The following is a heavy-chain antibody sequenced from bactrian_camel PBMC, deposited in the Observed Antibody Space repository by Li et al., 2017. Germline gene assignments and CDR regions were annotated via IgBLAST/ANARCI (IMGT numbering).Heavy chain of an antibody. CDR2: LDSDGGL. Sequence: VQLVESGGGSVRAGEDLRLTCAASGAFEEPFSTLCMAWFRQAPGKERERVAALDSDGGLSYADSVKGRFTISRDNDKNTLDLQMMSLKFEDTATYFCAAAFFSPGPFGCADYEFDYWGQGTQVTVS. CDR1: GAFEEPFSTLC. V-gene: IGHV3S67*01. CDR3: AAAFFSPGPFGCADYEFDY. D-gene: IGHD3*01. J-gene: IGHJ4*01.